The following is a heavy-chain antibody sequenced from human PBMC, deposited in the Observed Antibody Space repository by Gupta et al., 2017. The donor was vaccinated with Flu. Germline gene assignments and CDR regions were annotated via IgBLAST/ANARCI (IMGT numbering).Heavy chain of an antibody. Sequence: EVQLLQSGAEVKKPGATVKISCKISGYIFTDYYVHWVQQAPGKGLEWLGVVDPEDGETKYAEKFQGRVTITADTSTATAYLELSNLGSDDTAMYFCASGHVGLRHDWAYRAEWDFWGQGTLVTVSS. CDR1: GYIFTDYY. V-gene: IGHV1-69-2*01. J-gene: IGHJ4*02. CDR3: ASGHVGLRHDWAYRAEWDF. CDR2: VDPEDGET. D-gene: IGHD3-3*01.